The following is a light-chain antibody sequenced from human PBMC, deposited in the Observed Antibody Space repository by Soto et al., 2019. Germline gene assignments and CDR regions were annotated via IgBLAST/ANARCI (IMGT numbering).Light chain of an antibody. V-gene: IGKV1-5*01. J-gene: IGKJ4*01. CDR2: DAS. CDR3: QQYNSYSPLA. CDR1: QSISSW. Sequence: DIQMTQSPSTLSAAVGDRITLTCPASQSISSWLAWYHQKPGKAPKLLIYDASTLHSGVPSRFSGSASGTEFTLTISSLQPDDFATYYCQQYNSYSPLAFGGGTKVDIK.